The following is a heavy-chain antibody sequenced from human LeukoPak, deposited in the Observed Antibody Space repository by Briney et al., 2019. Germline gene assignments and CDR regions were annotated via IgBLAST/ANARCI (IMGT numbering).Heavy chain of an antibody. CDR2: IYPGDSEI. Sequence: GESLKISCQGSGYNFGSHWIGWVRQMPGKGLEWIGIIYPGDSEIRLTPSFQGQVTLSVDNSINTAYLQWSSLKASDAAMYYCARRDGLLLVYWGQGTLVTVSS. D-gene: IGHD3/OR15-3a*01. CDR3: ARRDGLLLVY. CDR1: GYNFGSHW. J-gene: IGHJ4*02. V-gene: IGHV5-51*01.